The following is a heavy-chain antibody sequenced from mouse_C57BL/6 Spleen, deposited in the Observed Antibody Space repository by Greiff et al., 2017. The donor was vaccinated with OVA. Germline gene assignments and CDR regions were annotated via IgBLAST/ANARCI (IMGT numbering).Heavy chain of an antibody. CDR2: ISSGGSYT. J-gene: IGHJ1*03. CDR1: GFTFSSYG. D-gene: IGHD1-1*01. Sequence: EVHLVESGGDLVKPGGSLKLSCAASGFTFSSYGMSWVRQTPDKRLEWVANISSGGSYTYYPDSVKGRFTISRDNAKNTLYLQMSSLKSEDTAMYYCARHGYYGSRYFDVWGTGTTVTVSS. V-gene: IGHV5-6*01. CDR3: ARHGYYGSRYFDV.